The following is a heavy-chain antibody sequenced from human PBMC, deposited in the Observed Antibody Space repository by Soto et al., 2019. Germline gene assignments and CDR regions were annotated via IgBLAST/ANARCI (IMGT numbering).Heavy chain of an antibody. V-gene: IGHV1-69*02. D-gene: IGHD2-21*02. CDR2: IIPILGIA. CDR1: GGTFSSYT. J-gene: IGHJ2*01. CDR3: AIAYCGGDCYSSYWYFDL. Sequence: QVQLVQSGAEVKKPGSSVKVSCKASGGTFSSYTISWVRQAPGQGLEWMGRIIPILGIANYAQKFQGRVTITADKSTSTAYMEQSRERSEDTAVYYCAIAYCGGDCYSSYWYFDLWGRGTLVTVCS.